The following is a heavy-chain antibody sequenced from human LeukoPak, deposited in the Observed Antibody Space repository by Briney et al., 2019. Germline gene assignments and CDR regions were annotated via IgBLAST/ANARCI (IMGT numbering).Heavy chain of an antibody. CDR2: MNPNSGNT. V-gene: IGHV1-8*01. CDR3: AREVAARGYYYNGMDV. J-gene: IGHJ6*02. CDR1: GYTFTSYD. Sequence: GASVKVSCKASGYTFTSYDINWVRQATGQGLEWMGWMNPNSGNTGYAQKFQGRVTMTGNTSISTAYMELSSLRSEDTAVYYCAREVAARGYYYNGMDVWGQGTTVTVSS. D-gene: IGHD3-10*01.